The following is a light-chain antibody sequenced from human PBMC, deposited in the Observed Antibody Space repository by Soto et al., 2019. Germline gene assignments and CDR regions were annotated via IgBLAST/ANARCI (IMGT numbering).Light chain of an antibody. Sequence: AIQMTQAPSSLSASVGDRVTITCRASQGIRNDLGWYQQKPGKAPKLLIYAASSLQSGGPSRFSGSGSCTDFTLTISSLQPEDFATYYCLQDYNYPSSFGQGTKLEIK. V-gene: IGKV1-6*01. CDR1: QGIRND. J-gene: IGKJ2*01. CDR2: AAS. CDR3: LQDYNYPSS.